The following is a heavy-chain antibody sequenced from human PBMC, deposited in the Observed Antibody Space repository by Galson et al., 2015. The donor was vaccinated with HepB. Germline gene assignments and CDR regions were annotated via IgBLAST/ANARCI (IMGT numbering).Heavy chain of an antibody. J-gene: IGHJ6*02. CDR1: GGSVSSGSYY. CDR2: IYYSGST. D-gene: IGHD2-2*01. CDR3: ARDHCSSTSCYYYYGMDV. Sequence: LSLTCTVSGGSVSSGSYYWSWIRQPPGKGLEWIGYIYYSGSTNYNPSLKSRVTISVDRSKNQFSLKLSSVTAADTAVYYCARDHCSSTSCYYYYGMDVWGQGTTVTVSS. V-gene: IGHV4-61*01.